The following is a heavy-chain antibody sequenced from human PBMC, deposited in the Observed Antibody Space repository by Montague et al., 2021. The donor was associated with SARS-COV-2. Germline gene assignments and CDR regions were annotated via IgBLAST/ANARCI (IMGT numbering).Heavy chain of an antibody. V-gene: IGHV4-4*02. Sequence: SETLSLTCAVSGDSISSSHWWTWVRQSPGKGLEWIGEIFHCENTNYNPSLKSRVIISLDMSKNQFSLTLTSVTAADTAVYYCARDRGAKTYDLLTGYYINYYYGVDVWGPGTPVTVSS. CDR2: IFHCENT. CDR1: GDSISSSHW. J-gene: IGHJ6*02. CDR3: ARDRGAKTYDLLTGYYINYYYGVDV. D-gene: IGHD3-9*01.